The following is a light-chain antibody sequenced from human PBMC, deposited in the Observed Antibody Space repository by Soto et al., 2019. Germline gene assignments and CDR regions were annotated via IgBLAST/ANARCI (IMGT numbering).Light chain of an antibody. CDR2: DVS. J-gene: IGKJ4*01. V-gene: IGKV3D-15*01. CDR1: QSVSTN. CDR3: PQDHNLPLP. Sequence: TLSVSPGERATLSCWASQSVSTNLAWYQQKPGQAPRLLIYDVSTRATGIPTRFSGSGSGTEFTLTISSLQSEDFAAYYCPQDHNLPLPFAVGTKVDIK.